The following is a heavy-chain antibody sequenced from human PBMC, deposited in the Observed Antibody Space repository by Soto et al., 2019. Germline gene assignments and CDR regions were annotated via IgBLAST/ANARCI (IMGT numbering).Heavy chain of an antibody. CDR1: GFTVATTG. D-gene: IGHD6-19*01. CDR3: AKDWGSSDWFNWFNP. J-gene: IGHJ5*02. Sequence: VQLVESGGGVVQPGGSLKLACAASGFTVATTGMHWVRQAPGKGLEWVAMISHSGAEAHYGDSVQGRFSISRDNAKNILYLQMSSLRPEDTAIYYCAKDWGSSDWFNWFNPWGQGVLVTVSS. CDR2: ISHSGAEA. V-gene: IGHV3-30*18.